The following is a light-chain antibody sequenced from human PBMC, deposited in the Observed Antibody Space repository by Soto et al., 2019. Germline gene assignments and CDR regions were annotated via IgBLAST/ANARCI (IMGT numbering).Light chain of an antibody. J-gene: IGKJ1*01. CDR2: AAS. CDR3: QPSHNSPPT. Sequence: EIVLTQSPGTLSLSPGERATLSCRASQSVSSAYLAWYQQRPGQAPRLLIYAASIRATGIPDRFSGSGSGTDFTLTISRLEPEDFAVFYCQPSHNSPPTFGQGTKVEIK. V-gene: IGKV3-20*01. CDR1: QSVSSAY.